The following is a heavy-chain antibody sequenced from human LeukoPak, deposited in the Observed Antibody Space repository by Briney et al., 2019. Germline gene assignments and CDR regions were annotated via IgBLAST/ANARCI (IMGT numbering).Heavy chain of an antibody. V-gene: IGHV5-51*01. CDR3: ARLDSFRRLRYSPPLDY. Sequence: GESLKISCKISGYSFTDYWIGWVRQMPGKGLEWMGIIYPGDPDTRYSPSFQGQVTISADKSISSAYLQWSSLKASDTAMYYCARLDSFRRLRYSPPLDYWGQGTLVTVSS. D-gene: IGHD3-9*01. J-gene: IGHJ4*02. CDR2: IYPGDPDT. CDR1: GYSFTDYW.